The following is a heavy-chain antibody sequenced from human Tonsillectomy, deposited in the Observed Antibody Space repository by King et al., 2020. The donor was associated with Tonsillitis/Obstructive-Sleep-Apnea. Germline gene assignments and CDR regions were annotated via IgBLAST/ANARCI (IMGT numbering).Heavy chain of an antibody. CDR3: VKGDGDYQPPFDY. V-gene: IGHV3-43D*03. CDR1: GFTFQDYA. CDR2: ISWDGGHT. Sequence: VQLVESGGFLIQPGGSLRLSCAASGFTFQDYAMHWVRQAPGKGLEWVSVISWDGGHTYHADSVKGRFIISRDNSKNSLYLQMNSLRPEDTALYYCVKGDGDYQPPFDYWGQGTLVTVAS. J-gene: IGHJ4*02. D-gene: IGHD4-17*01.